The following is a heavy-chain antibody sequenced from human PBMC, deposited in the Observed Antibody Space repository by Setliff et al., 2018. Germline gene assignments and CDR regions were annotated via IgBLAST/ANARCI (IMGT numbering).Heavy chain of an antibody. CDR1: GFSFSDKW. CDR2: INPDGTEK. V-gene: IGHV3-7*01. CDR3: TSGLLRGVVDY. D-gene: IGHD3-10*01. Sequence: GGSLRLSCAVSGFSFSDKWMTWVRQTPGKGLQWVANINPDGTEKRYVDSVKGRFTISRDNTKNSLYLQMNSLRGEDTAVYHCTSGLLRGVVDYWGQGTLVTVSS. J-gene: IGHJ4*02.